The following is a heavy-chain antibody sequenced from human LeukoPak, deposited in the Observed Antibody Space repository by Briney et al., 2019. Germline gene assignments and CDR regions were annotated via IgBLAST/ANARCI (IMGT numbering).Heavy chain of an antibody. CDR1: GDSVSSNSAA. J-gene: IGHJ3*02. D-gene: IGHD3-10*01. Sequence: SQTLSLTCAISGDSVSSNSAAWNWIRQSPSRGLEWLGRTYYRSKWYNDYAVSVKSRITINPDTSKNQFSLQLNSVTPEDTAVYYCARDLALYGSGSDDDAFDIWGQGTMVTVSS. V-gene: IGHV6-1*01. CDR3: ARDLALYGSGSDDDAFDI. CDR2: TYYRSKWYN.